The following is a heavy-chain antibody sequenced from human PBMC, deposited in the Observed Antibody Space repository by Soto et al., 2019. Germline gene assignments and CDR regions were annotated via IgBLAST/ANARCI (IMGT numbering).Heavy chain of an antibody. CDR1: GGSISSYY. V-gene: IGHV4-59*01. Sequence: PSETLSLTCTVSGGSISSYYWSWIRQPPGKGLEWIGYIYYSGSTNYNPSLKSRVTISVDTSKNQFSLKLSSVTAADTAVYYRARARDSPSFDYWGQGTLVTVSS. CDR3: ARARDSPSFDY. J-gene: IGHJ4*02. CDR2: IYYSGST. D-gene: IGHD2-21*01.